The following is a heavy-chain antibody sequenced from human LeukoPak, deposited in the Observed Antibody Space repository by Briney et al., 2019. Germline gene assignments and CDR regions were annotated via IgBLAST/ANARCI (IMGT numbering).Heavy chain of an antibody. CDR3: AKDSPGWFGENWFDP. Sequence: PGGSLRLSCAASGFTFSSYAMSWVRQAPGKGLEWVSAISGSGGSTYYADSVKGRFTISRDKSKNTLYLQMNSLRAEDTAVYYCAKDSPGWFGENWFDPWGQGTLVTVSS. D-gene: IGHD3-10*01. CDR2: ISGSGGST. V-gene: IGHV3-23*01. CDR1: GFTFSSYA. J-gene: IGHJ5*02.